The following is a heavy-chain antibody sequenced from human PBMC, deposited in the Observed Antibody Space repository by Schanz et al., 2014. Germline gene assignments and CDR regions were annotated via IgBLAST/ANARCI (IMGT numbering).Heavy chain of an antibody. J-gene: IGHJ4*02. D-gene: IGHD1-1*01. CDR1: GFTFSSYS. CDR2: INGRGGET. Sequence: EVQLVESGGGLVKPGGSLRLSCAASGFTFSSYSLAWVRQAPGKGLEWVSLINGRGGETNYADSVKGRFTISRDNSKNTLYLQMNSLRAEDTAVYYCAKGLDGYGWNAFDSWGQGTLATVSS. V-gene: IGHV3-23*04. CDR3: AKGLDGYGWNAFDS.